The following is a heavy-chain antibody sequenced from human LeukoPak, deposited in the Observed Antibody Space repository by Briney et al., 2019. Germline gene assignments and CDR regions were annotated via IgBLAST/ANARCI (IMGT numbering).Heavy chain of an antibody. D-gene: IGHD3-3*02. Sequence: SVKVSCKASGGSFSDYPINWVRQAPGQGLEWLGGIIPKYSASNYAQAFQGRVTITADESTNTVYMEMSGLRPADTALYYCVRPDRIFGVPAAFDAWGQGTLVAVSS. J-gene: IGHJ3*01. CDR1: GGSFSDYP. CDR3: VRPDRIFGVPAAFDA. V-gene: IGHV1-69*13. CDR2: IIPKYSAS.